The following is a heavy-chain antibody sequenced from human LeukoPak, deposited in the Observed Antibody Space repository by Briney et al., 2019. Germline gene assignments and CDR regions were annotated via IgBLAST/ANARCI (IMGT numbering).Heavy chain of an antibody. J-gene: IGHJ6*03. CDR2: IRSKAYGGTT. V-gene: IGHV3-49*04. CDR3: SNLRLGYYYYYMDV. Sequence: GGSLRLSCAASGFTFSSYSMNWVRQAPGKGLEWVGFIRSKAYGGTTEYAASVKGRFTISRDDSKSIAYLQMNSLKTEDTAVYYCSNLRLGYYYYYMDVWGKGTTVTISS. D-gene: IGHD3-16*01. CDR1: GFTFSSYS.